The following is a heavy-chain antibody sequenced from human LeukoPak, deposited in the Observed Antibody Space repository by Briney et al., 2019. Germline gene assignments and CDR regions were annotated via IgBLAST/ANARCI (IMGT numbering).Heavy chain of an antibody. CDR2: IYPGDSDT. Sequence: GESLKISCKGSGYTFITYWIAWVRQMPGKGLGWMGSIYPGDSDTRYSPSFQGQVTISVDKSISTAYLQWSSVKASDTAIYYCARLLWSPHGLSAYDIWGLGTRVTVSS. CDR3: ARLLWSPHGLSAYDI. V-gene: IGHV5-51*01. J-gene: IGHJ3*02. CDR1: GYTFITYW. D-gene: IGHD3-10*01.